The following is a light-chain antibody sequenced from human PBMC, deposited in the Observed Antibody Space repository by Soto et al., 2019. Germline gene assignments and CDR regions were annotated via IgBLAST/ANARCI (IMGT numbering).Light chain of an antibody. CDR2: DAS. Sequence: EIVLTQSPATLSLSAGEGATLSCRASQSIGSELAWYQQKPGQAPRLVIADASNRATGIPARFSSSGSATDFTLTIRTVEPGDVGIYYCQQRYSWPITFGQGTRLEIK. J-gene: IGKJ5*01. CDR1: QSIGSE. V-gene: IGKV3-11*01. CDR3: QQRYSWPIT.